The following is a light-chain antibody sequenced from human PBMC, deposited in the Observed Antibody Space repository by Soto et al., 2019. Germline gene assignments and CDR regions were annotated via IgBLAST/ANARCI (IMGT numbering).Light chain of an antibody. CDR1: RCNIGINT. Sequence: QSVLTQPPSASVTPGQRVTISCSGGRCNIGINTLNWYQQLPGTVPKLLIYSNNQRPSVVPYRFSGSISGTSASLAISVLQSEEEADYYCAARDDSLKGVFGGGTKVTVL. CDR3: AARDDSLKGV. J-gene: IGLJ2*01. V-gene: IGLV1-44*01. CDR2: SNN.